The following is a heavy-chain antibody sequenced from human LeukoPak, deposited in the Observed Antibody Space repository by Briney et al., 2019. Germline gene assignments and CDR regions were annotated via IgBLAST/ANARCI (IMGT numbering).Heavy chain of an antibody. J-gene: IGHJ4*02. D-gene: IGHD3-9*01. V-gene: IGHV3-11*01. CDR3: AREHLFTGAFDY. CDR1: GFSFSAYY. CDR2: ITTAADTT. Sequence: GGSLRLSCAASGFSFSAYYLSWVRQAPGKGLEWISYITTAADTTYYADSVRGRFTISRDNAKNSLYLQMNSLRANDTAVYFCAREHLFTGAFDYWGQGNLVTVSS.